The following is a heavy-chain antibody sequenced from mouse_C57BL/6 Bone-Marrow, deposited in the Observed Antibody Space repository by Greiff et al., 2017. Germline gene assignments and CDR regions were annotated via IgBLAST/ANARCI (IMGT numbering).Heavy chain of an antibody. CDR1: GYTFTSYW. D-gene: IGHD2-3*01. Sequence: QVQLQQPGAELVKPGASVKVSCKASGYTFTSYWMHWVKQRPGQGLEWIGRLHPSDSEPNYNQKFKGKATLTVDKSSSTAYLQLSSLTSEDSAVYYCARVPPIYDGYYWDFDYWGQGTTLTVSS. CDR3: ARVPPIYDGYYWDFDY. CDR2: LHPSDSEP. J-gene: IGHJ2*01. V-gene: IGHV1-74*01.